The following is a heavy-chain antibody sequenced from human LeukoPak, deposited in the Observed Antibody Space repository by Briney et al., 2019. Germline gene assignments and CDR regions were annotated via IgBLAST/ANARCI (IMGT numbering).Heavy chain of an antibody. Sequence: ASVKVSCKASGYTFTSYGISWVRQAPGQGLEWMGWISAYNGNTNCAQKLQGRVTMTTDTSTSTAHMELRSLRSDDTAVYYCARDGMVVVVAATPFDYWGQGTLVTVSS. D-gene: IGHD2-15*01. CDR1: GYTFTSYG. CDR2: ISAYNGNT. CDR3: ARDGMVVVVAATPFDY. V-gene: IGHV1-18*01. J-gene: IGHJ4*02.